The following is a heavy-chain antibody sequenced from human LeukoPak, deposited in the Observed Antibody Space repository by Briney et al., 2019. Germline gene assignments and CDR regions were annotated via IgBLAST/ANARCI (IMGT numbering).Heavy chain of an antibody. D-gene: IGHD3-22*01. Sequence: RASVKVSCKASGYTFTSYAMNWVRQAPGQGLEWMGWINTNTGNPTYAQGFTGRFVFSLDTSVSTAYLQISSLKAEDTAVYYCAGAPYYYDSRGYYYVPLFDYWGQGTLVTVSS. CDR3: AGAPYYYDSRGYYYVPLFDY. CDR2: INTNTGNP. J-gene: IGHJ4*02. CDR1: GYTFTSYA. V-gene: IGHV7-4-1*02.